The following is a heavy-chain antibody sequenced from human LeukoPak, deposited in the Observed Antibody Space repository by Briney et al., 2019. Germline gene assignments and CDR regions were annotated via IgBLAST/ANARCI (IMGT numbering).Heavy chain of an antibody. D-gene: IGHD3-10*01. V-gene: IGHV1-2*06. CDR1: GYIFTGYY. CDR3: ARDFGPYYGSGSRDY. J-gene: IGHJ4*02. CDR2: INPNSGGT. Sequence: GASVKVSCKASGYIFTGYYMHWVRQAPGQGLEWMGRINPNSGGTNYAQKFQGRVTMTRDTSISTAYMELSRLRSDDTAVYYCARDFGPYYGSGSRDYWGQGTLVTVSS.